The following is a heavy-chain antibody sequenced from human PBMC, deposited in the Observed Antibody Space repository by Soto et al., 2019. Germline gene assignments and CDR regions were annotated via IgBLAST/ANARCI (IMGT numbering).Heavy chain of an antibody. Sequence: QVPLVQSGAEVKKPGASVKVSCKASGYTFTSYGISWVRQAPGQGLEWMGWISVYNGNANYAQYLQGRVTMTTDTSTSTAYMEVRSLRSDDTAVYYCAREGGVCTGGGCYSDYWGQGTLVTFSS. CDR2: ISVYNGNA. D-gene: IGHD2-8*02. CDR1: GYTFTSYG. CDR3: AREGGVCTGGGCYSDY. V-gene: IGHV1-18*01. J-gene: IGHJ4*02.